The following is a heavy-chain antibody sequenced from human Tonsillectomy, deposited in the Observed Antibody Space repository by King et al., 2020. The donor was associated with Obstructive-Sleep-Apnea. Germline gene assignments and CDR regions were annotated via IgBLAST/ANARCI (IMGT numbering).Heavy chain of an antibody. V-gene: IGHV3-30*18. CDR1: GFTFSSYG. J-gene: IGHJ4*02. CDR2: ISYDGSNK. Sequence: QLVQSGGGVVQPGRSLRLSCAASGFTFSSYGMHWVRQAPGKGLEWVAVISYDGSNKYYADSVKGRFTISRDNSKNTLYLQMNSLRAEDTAVYYCAKDPDTAMAAGGFDYWGQGTLVTVSS. CDR3: AKDPDTAMAAGGFDY. D-gene: IGHD5-18*01.